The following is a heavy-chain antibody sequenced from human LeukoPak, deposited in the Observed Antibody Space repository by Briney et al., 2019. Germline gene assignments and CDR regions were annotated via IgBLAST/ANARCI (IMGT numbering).Heavy chain of an antibody. V-gene: IGHV3-49*04. CDR1: GFTFGDYA. Sequence: GGSLRLSCTASGFTFGDYAMSWVRQAPGKGLEWVGFIRSKAYGGTTEYAASVKGRFTISRDDSKSIAYLQMNSLKTEDTAVYYCTRGSLKSDFRSGYSQLFDYWGQGTLVTVSS. CDR2: IRSKAYGGTT. CDR3: TRGSLKSDFRSGYSQLFDY. J-gene: IGHJ4*02. D-gene: IGHD3-3*01.